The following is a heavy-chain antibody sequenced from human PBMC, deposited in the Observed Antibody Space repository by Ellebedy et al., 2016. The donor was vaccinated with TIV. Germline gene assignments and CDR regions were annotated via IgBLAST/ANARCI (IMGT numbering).Heavy chain of an antibody. CDR2: ISTSGSNI. J-gene: IGHJ3*02. Sequence: GGSLRLSCAASGFTFSSYSMNWVRQAPGKGLEWISYISTSGSNIYYGDSVKGRFTISRDNAKKSLYLQMNSLRAEDTAVYYCARAISGAFDIWGQGTMVTVSS. V-gene: IGHV3-48*01. D-gene: IGHD2-21*01. CDR3: ARAISGAFDI. CDR1: GFTFSSYS.